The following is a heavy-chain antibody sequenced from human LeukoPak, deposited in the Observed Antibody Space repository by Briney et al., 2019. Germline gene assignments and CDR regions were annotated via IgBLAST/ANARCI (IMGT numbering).Heavy chain of an antibody. CDR1: GGTFSSYA. V-gene: IGHV1-69*13. Sequence: SVKVSCKASGGTFSSYAISWVRQAPGRGLEWMGGIIPIFGTANYAQKFQGRVTITADESTSTAYMELSSLRSEDTAVYYCASQRVYYYDSSGYYYSVAYYFDYWGQGTLVTVSS. CDR2: IIPIFGTA. J-gene: IGHJ4*02. D-gene: IGHD3-22*01. CDR3: ASQRVYYYDSSGYYYSVAYYFDY.